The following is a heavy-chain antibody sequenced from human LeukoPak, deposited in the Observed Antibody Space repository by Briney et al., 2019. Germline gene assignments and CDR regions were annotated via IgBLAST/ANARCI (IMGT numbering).Heavy chain of an antibody. D-gene: IGHD1-1*01. Sequence: GGSLRLSCAASGFTVSSNYMSWVRQAPGKGLEWVSVIYSGGSTYYADSVKGRFTISRDNAKNSLFLQMDSLRAEDTGVYYCVRDGDSWNDFDHSGQGTLVTVSS. CDR1: GFTVSSNY. J-gene: IGHJ4*02. CDR2: IYSGGST. V-gene: IGHV3-66*01. CDR3: VRDGDSWNDFDH.